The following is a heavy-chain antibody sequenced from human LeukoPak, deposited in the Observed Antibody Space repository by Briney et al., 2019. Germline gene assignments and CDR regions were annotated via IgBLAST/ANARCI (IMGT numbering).Heavy chain of an antibody. CDR1: GFTFSSYA. V-gene: IGHV3-23*01. CDR2: ISGSGGST. CDR3: AKGGRRIAAADTGYFDY. J-gene: IGHJ4*02. D-gene: IGHD6-13*01. Sequence: GGSLRLSCAASGFTFSSYAMSWVRQAPGKGLEWVSAISGSGGSTYYADSVKGRFTISRDNSKNTLYLQMNSLRAEDTAVYYCAKGGRRIAAADTGYFDYWGQGTLVTVSS.